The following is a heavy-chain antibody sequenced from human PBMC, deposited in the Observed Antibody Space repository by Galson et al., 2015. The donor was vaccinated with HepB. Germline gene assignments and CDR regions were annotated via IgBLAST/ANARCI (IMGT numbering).Heavy chain of an antibody. CDR3: ARGIEGRYDFWSGYHFFDY. CDR1: GYTFTGYY. Sequence: SCKASGYTFTGYYMHWVRQAPGQGLEWMGRINPNSGGTNYAQKFQGRVTMTRDTSISTAYMELSRLRSDDTAVYYCARGIEGRYDFWSGYHFFDYWGQGTLVTVSS. CDR2: INPNSGGT. J-gene: IGHJ4*02. D-gene: IGHD3-3*01. V-gene: IGHV1-2*06.